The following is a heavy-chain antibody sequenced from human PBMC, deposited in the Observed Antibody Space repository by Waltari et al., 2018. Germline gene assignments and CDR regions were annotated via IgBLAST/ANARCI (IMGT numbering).Heavy chain of an antibody. V-gene: IGHV3-66*01. Sequence: EVQMVDSGGSLVQPGGSLRRSCAASGFTCSNSYMSWVRQAPGKGLEWVSFLYTNGETKYADSVEGRFTITRDDSKNTLYLQMNSLRAEDTAVYYCARDSVGASDTYVKFDYWGQGTLVTVSS. CDR2: LYTNGET. CDR1: GFTCSNSY. J-gene: IGHJ4*02. CDR3: ARDSVGASDTYVKFDY. D-gene: IGHD3-10*01.